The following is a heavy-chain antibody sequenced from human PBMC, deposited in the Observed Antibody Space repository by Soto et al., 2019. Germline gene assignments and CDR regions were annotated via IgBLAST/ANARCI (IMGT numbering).Heavy chain of an antibody. CDR3: AKDHLTTTVTTVGY. V-gene: IGHV3-30*18. Sequence: QVQLVESGGGVVQPGRSLRLSCAASGFTFSNYGMHWVRQAPGKGLEWVAVISYHGSDKYYADSVKGRFTISRDNSKNTLYLQMDRLSAEDTAVYYCAKDHLTTTVTTVGYWGQGTLVTVSS. CDR2: ISYHGSDK. CDR1: GFTFSNYG. D-gene: IGHD4-17*01. J-gene: IGHJ4*02.